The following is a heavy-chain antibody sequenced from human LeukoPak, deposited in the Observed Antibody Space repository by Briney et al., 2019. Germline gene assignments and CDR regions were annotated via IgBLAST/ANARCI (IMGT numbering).Heavy chain of an antibody. J-gene: IGHJ4*02. Sequence: SETLSLTCTVSGGSVSSYYWSWIRQPPGKGLEWIGYIYYSGSTNYNPSLKSRVIISVDTSKNQFSLKLTSVTAADTAVYYCARGPLEDLWSGIDSWGQGTLVTVSS. CDR1: GGSVSSYY. CDR3: ARGPLEDLWSGIDS. D-gene: IGHD2-8*01. CDR2: IYYSGST. V-gene: IGHV4-59*02.